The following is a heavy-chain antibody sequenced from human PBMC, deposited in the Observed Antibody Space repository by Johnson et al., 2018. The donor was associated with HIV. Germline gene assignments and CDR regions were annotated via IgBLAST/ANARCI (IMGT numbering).Heavy chain of an antibody. CDR3: ARDRRHYYDSSGYPDYDAFDI. V-gene: IGHV3-30*02. CDR2: LRFDGSNE. Sequence: VQLVESGGGVVQPGGSLRLSCAASGFTFPDFGMHWVRQSPGRGLEWVAFLRFDGSNEYYADPVKGRFTISRDNARHSLYLQMNSLRAEDTALYYCARDRRHYYDSSGYPDYDAFDIWGLGTMVTVSS. CDR1: GFTFPDFG. J-gene: IGHJ3*02. D-gene: IGHD3-22*01.